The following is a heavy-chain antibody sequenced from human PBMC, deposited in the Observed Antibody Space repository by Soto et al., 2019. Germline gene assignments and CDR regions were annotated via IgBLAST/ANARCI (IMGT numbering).Heavy chain of an antibody. CDR3: ARVVVVAATPDAFDI. Sequence: QVQLQESGPGLVKPSQTLSLTCTVSGGSISSGDYYWSWIRQPPGKGLEWIGYIYYSGSTYYNPCLKSRVTISVDTSKNQFSLKLSSVTAADTAVYYCARVVVVAATPDAFDIWGQGTMVTVSS. CDR1: GGSISSGDYY. CDR2: IYYSGST. V-gene: IGHV4-30-4*01. D-gene: IGHD2-15*01. J-gene: IGHJ3*02.